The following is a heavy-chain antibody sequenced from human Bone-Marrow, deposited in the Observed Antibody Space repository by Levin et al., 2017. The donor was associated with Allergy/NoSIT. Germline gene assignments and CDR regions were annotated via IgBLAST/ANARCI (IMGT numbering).Heavy chain of an antibody. V-gene: IGHV1-18*01. CDR3: ARRSKVVAATNYYYYMDV. CDR2: ISAYNGNT. D-gene: IGHD2-15*01. CDR1: GYTFTSYG. J-gene: IGHJ6*03. Sequence: ASVKVSCKASGYTFTSYGISWVRQAPGQGLEWMGWISAYNGNTNYAQKLQGRVTMTTDTSTSTAYMELRSLRSDDTAVYYCARRSKVVAATNYYYYMDVWGKGTTVTVSS.